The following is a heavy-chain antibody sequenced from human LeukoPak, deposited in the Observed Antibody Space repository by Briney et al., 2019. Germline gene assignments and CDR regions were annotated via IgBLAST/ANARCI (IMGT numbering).Heavy chain of an antibody. CDR1: GASISSYY. Sequence: PSETLSLTCTVSGASISSYYWSWIRQPPGKGLELIGYIYSSVSTNYDPSLKSRVTISLDTSKNQFSLKLSSVTAADTAMYYCARWEYSSSPGAFDIWGRGAMVTVSS. CDR3: ARWEYSSSPGAFDI. D-gene: IGHD6-6*01. J-gene: IGHJ3*02. V-gene: IGHV4-59*08. CDR2: IYSSVST.